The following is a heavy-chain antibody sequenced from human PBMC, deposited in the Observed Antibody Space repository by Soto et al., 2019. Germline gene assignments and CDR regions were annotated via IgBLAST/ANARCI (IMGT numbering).Heavy chain of an antibody. V-gene: IGHV1-24*01. Sequence: ASVKVSCKVSGYTLTELSMHWVRQAPGKGLEWMGGFDPEDGETIYAQKFQGRVTMTEDTSTDTAYMELSSLRSEDTAVYYCATESGHAPPWSRYYYYGMDVWGQGTTVTVSS. CDR1: GYTLTELS. CDR3: ATESGHAPPWSRYYYYGMDV. CDR2: FDPEDGET. D-gene: IGHD1-26*01. J-gene: IGHJ6*02.